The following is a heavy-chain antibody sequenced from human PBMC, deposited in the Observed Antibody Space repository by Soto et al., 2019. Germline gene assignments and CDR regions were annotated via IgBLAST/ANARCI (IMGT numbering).Heavy chain of an antibody. CDR2: ISSTSAYT. Sequence: QVQLVESGGGLVKPGGSLRLSCAASGFTFSDYDMTWFRQAPGKRLEWIAYISSTSAYTDYASSVKGRFTISRDNAKNSLYLQMNSLTNEDTAVYYCARDPSRRSPPDYWGQGTLVTVSP. V-gene: IGHV3-11*05. J-gene: IGHJ4*02. CDR3: ARDPSRRSPPDY. D-gene: IGHD6-6*01. CDR1: GFTFSDYD.